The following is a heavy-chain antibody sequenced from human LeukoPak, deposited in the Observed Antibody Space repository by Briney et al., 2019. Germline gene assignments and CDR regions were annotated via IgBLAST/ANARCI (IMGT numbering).Heavy chain of an antibody. CDR3: ARGYDSSAYYPFNY. J-gene: IGHJ4*02. CDR1: GYSISSGDYY. D-gene: IGHD3-22*01. V-gene: IGHV4-30-4*01. Sequence: SQTLSLTCTVSGYSISSGDYYWRWIRQPPGKALEWIAYIYYSGTTYYNPSLKSRVTISVDTSKNQFSLNLSSVTAADTAVYYCARGYDSSAYYPFNYWGQGTLVTVSS. CDR2: IYYSGTT.